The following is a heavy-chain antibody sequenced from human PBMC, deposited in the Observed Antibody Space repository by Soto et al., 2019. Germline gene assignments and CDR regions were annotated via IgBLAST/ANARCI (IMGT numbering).Heavy chain of an antibody. CDR3: TTDPAGYSSSWYPGVDY. J-gene: IGHJ4*02. CDR1: GFTFSNAW. Sequence: EVQLVESGGGLVKPGGSLRLYCAASGFTFSNAWMSWVRQAPGKGLEWVGRIKSKTDGGTTDYAAPVKGRFTISRDDSKNTLYLQMNSLKTEDTAVYYCTTDPAGYSSSWYPGVDYSGQGTLVTVSS. V-gene: IGHV3-15*01. D-gene: IGHD6-13*01. CDR2: IKSKTDGGTT.